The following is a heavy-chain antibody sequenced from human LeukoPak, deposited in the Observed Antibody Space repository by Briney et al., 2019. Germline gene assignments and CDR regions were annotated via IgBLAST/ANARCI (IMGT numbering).Heavy chain of an antibody. V-gene: IGHV3-48*03. Sequence: GGSLRLSCAASGFTFSSYEMNWVRQVPGKGLEWVSYINSGGSTVYYADSVKGRFTISRDNAKNSLYLQMNSLRAEDTAVHYCARGLGRADHYYCMDVWGKGTMVTVSS. CDR1: GFTFSSYE. D-gene: IGHD1-1*01. CDR3: ARGLGRADHYYCMDV. CDR2: INSGGSTV. J-gene: IGHJ6*03.